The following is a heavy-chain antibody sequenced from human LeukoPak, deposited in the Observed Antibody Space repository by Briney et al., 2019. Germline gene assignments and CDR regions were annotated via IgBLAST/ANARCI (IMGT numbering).Heavy chain of an antibody. D-gene: IGHD3-10*01. CDR2: IIPIFGTA. CDR3: ARVPGSYGSGSYLYYYYYMDV. Sequence: ASVKVSCKASGGTFSSYAISWVRQAPGQGLEWMGGIIPIFGTANYAQKFQGRVTITADKSTSTAYMELSSLRSEDTAVYYCARVPGSYGSGSYLYYYYYMDVWGKGTTVTVSS. CDR1: GGTFSSYA. V-gene: IGHV1-69*06. J-gene: IGHJ6*03.